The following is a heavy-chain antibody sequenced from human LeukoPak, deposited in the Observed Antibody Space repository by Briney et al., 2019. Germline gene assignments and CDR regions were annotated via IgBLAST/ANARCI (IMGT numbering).Heavy chain of an antibody. Sequence: GGSLRPSCAASGFTFSSYGMHWVRQAPGKGLEWVSYISSSSSTIYYADSVKGRFTISRDNAKNSLYLQMNSLRAEDTAVYYCATYYYDSSGYKLLDYWGQGTLVTVSS. CDR2: ISSSSSTI. CDR3: ATYYYDSSGYKLLDY. J-gene: IGHJ4*02. D-gene: IGHD3-22*01. CDR1: GFTFSSYG. V-gene: IGHV3-48*04.